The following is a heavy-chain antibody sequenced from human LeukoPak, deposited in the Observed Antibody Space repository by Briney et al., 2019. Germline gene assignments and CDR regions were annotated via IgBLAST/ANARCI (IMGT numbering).Heavy chain of an antibody. D-gene: IGHD6-13*01. J-gene: IGHJ4*02. CDR3: ARAPYSIAAAGTYYDY. CDR2: ISYDGSNK. Sequence: PGGSLRLSCAASGFTFSSHAMHWVRQAPGKGLEWVAVISYDGSNKYYADSVKGRFTISRDDSKNTLYLQMNSLRAEDTAVYYCARAPYSIAAAGTYYDYWGQGTLVTVSS. CDR1: GFTFSSHA. V-gene: IGHV3-30-3*01.